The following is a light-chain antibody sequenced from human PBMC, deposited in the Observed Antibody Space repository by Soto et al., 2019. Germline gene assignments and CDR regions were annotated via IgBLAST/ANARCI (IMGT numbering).Light chain of an antibody. CDR2: GAS. CDR1: QSVGSN. CDR3: QQYGGSPIT. V-gene: IGKV3-20*01. Sequence: ERVMTQSPATLSVSPGERATLSCRASQSVGSNLDWYQQKPGQAPRLLIYGASSRATGIPERFSGSGSGTDFTLTISRLAPEDFEVYYCQQYGGSPITFGQGTRLEIK. J-gene: IGKJ5*01.